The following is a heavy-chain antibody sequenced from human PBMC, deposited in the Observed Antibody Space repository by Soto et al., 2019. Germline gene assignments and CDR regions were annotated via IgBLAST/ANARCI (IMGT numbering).Heavy chain of an antibody. CDR3: ARDRIAAASYMDV. Sequence: SETLSHTCTVSGGSIISYYWSWIRQPPGKGLEWIGYIYYSGSTNYNPSLKSRVTISVDTSKNQFSLKLSSVTAADTAVYYCARDRIAAASYMDVWGKGTTVTVSS. D-gene: IGHD6-13*01. CDR2: IYYSGST. V-gene: IGHV4-59*01. J-gene: IGHJ6*03. CDR1: GGSIISYY.